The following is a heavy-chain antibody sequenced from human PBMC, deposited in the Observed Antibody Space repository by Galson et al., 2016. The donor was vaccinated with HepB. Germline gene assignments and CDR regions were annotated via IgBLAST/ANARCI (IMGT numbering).Heavy chain of an antibody. J-gene: IGHJ6*02. CDR3: ARGGTGRLAYYYYGMDV. D-gene: IGHD1-1*01. CDR2: ISDDGSSK. CDR1: GFTFRYFS. V-gene: IGHV3-30*04. Sequence: SLRLSCAASGFTFRYFSIHWVRQAPGKGLEWVTIISDDGSSKYYADSVKGRFTISRDNSKNMVNLQMNNLRTEDTAVYYCARGGTGRLAYYYYGMDVWGPGTTVTVSS.